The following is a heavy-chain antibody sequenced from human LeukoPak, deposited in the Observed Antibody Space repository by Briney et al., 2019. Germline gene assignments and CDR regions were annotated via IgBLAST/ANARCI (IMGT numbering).Heavy chain of an antibody. D-gene: IGHD1-26*01. CDR3: ASTQGVGALPGYYYYGMDV. J-gene: IGHJ6*02. Sequence: SETLSLTCTVSGGSISNYYWSWIRQPPGKGLEWIGYMYYSGSTDYNTSLKSRVTMSVDTSKNQFSLKLSSVTAADTAVYYCASTQGVGALPGYYYYGMDVWGQGTTVTVSS. V-gene: IGHV4-59*01. CDR1: GGSISNYY. CDR2: MYYSGST.